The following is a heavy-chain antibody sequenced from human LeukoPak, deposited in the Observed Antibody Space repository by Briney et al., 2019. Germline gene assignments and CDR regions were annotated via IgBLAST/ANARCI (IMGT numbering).Heavy chain of an antibody. D-gene: IGHD3-22*01. Sequence: PGRSLRLSCAASGFTFSSYAMHWVRQAPGKGLEWVSSISSSSSYIYYADSVKGRFTISRDNAKNSLYLQMNSLRAEDTAVYYCATDYDSSGYDNWGQGTLVTVSS. CDR1: GFTFSSYA. J-gene: IGHJ4*02. CDR3: ATDYDSSGYDN. V-gene: IGHV3-21*01. CDR2: ISSSSSYI.